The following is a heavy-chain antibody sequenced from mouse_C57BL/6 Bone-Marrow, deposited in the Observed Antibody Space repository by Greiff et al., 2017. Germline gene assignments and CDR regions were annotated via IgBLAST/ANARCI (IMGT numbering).Heavy chain of an antibody. CDR3: ARGGNYGGYDMDY. D-gene: IGHD2-14*01. CDR1: GYTFTTYP. V-gene: IGHV1-47*01. CDR2: FHPYNDDT. J-gene: IGHJ2*01. Sequence: QVQLQPSGAELVKPGASVKMSCKASGYTFTTYPIEWMKQNHGKSLEWIGNFHPYNDDTKYNEKFKGKATLTVEKSSSTVYLERSRLTSDDSSVYDCARGGNYGGYDMDYWGQGTTRTVSS.